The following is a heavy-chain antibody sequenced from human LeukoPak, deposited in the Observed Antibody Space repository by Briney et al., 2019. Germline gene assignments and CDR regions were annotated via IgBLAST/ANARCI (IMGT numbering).Heavy chain of an antibody. D-gene: IGHD4-17*01. J-gene: IGHJ4*02. CDR1: GSTVSSNY. V-gene: IGHV3-66*01. Sequence: PGGSLRLSCAASGSTVSSNYMSWVRQAPGKGLERVSVIYSGGSTYYADSVKGRFTISRDNSKNTLYLQMNSLRAEDTAVYYCARGSKSYGDYIRSRIHYFDYWGQGTLVTVSS. CDR3: ARGSKSYGDYIRSRIHYFDY. CDR2: IYSGGST.